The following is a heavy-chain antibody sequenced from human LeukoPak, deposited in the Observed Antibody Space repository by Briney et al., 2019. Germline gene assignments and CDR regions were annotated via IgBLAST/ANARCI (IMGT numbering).Heavy chain of an antibody. CDR2: VHHSGGT. Sequence: SETLSLTCAIYGGSFNAYYWSWVRQPPGEGLEWIGVVHHSGGTDYNPSLKSRITMSLDTSKNQFSLRLRSMTAADTAVFYCARRRYYDSTGYFEWGRGTLVTVSS. CDR1: GGSFNAYY. CDR3: ARRRYYDSTGYFE. V-gene: IGHV4-34*01. J-gene: IGHJ1*01. D-gene: IGHD3-22*01.